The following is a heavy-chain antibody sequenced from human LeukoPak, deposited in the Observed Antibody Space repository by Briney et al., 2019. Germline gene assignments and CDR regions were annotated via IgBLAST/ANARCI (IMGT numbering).Heavy chain of an antibody. V-gene: IGHV4-34*01. CDR3: ARDSQDDYYYGMDV. Sequence: SETLSLTCAVYGGSFSGYYWSWIRQPPGKGLEWIGEINHSGSTNYNPSLKSRVTMSVDTSKNQFSLKLSSVTAADTAVYYCARDSQDDYYYGMDVWGKGTTVTVSS. J-gene: IGHJ6*04. D-gene: IGHD2-15*01. CDR2: INHSGST. CDR1: GGSFSGYY.